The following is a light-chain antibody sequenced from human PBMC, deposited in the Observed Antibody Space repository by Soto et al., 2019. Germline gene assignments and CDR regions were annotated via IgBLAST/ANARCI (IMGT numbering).Light chain of an antibody. CDR2: AAS. V-gene: IGKV1-39*01. Sequence: DIQMTQSPSSLSASVGDRVTITCRASQSISSYLNWYQQKPGKAPKLLIYAASSLTSGVPSRFSGSGSGTDFTLTISSLQPEDFATYYCQQSYSTPPTFGQGTKLEIK. CDR1: QSISSY. CDR3: QQSYSTPPT. J-gene: IGKJ2*01.